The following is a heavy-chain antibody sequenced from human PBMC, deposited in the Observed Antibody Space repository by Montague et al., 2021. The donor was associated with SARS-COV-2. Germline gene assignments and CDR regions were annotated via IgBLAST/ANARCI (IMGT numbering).Heavy chain of an antibody. D-gene: IGHD3-22*01. CDR2: IYHTGST. J-gene: IGHJ3*02. V-gene: IGHV4-31*03. CDR1: GGSISSGGYY. CDR3: ARDSGYYDSSGYSYDAFDI. Sequence: TLSLTSTVFGGSISSGGYYWSWIRQHPGKGLEWIGYIYHTGSTHYNPSLKSRVTISKETSKNHFSLNLSSVTAADSAVYYCARDSGYYDSSGYSYDAFDIWGQGTKVTVSS.